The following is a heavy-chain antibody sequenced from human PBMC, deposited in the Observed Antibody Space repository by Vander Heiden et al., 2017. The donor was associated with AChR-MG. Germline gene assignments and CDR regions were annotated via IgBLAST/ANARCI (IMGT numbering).Heavy chain of an antibody. Sequence: QVQLQQLGAGLLKPSETLSRTCAVFGGSFSGYYWSGIRQPPGKGLECIGEINHSGSTNYNPSLKSRVTISVDTSKNQFSLKLSSVTAADTAVYYCARVRQWLRFVGGNYFDYWGQGTLVTVSS. CDR3: ARVRQWLRFVGGNYFDY. V-gene: IGHV4-34*01. CDR1: GGSFSGYY. CDR2: INHSGST. J-gene: IGHJ4*02. D-gene: IGHD5-12*01.